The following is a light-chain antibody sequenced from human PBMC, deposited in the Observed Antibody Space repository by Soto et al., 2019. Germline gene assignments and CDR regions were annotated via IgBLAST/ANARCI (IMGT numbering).Light chain of an antibody. CDR1: QTISSW. CDR3: QHYNSYSEA. V-gene: IGKV1-5*03. Sequence: DIRMTQSPSTLSGSVGDRVTITCRAIQTISSWLAWYQQKPGKAPKLLIYKASTLKSGVPSRFSGSGSGTEFTLTISSLQPDDFATYYCQHYNSYSEAFGQGTRLEIK. J-gene: IGKJ5*01. CDR2: KAS.